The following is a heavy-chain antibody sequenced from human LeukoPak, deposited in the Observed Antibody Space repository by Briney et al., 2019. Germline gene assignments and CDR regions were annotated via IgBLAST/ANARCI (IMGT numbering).Heavy chain of an antibody. CDR3: ARARYYDSSGYPSFDY. CDR1: GYTVTGYY. Sequence: ASVKVSCKASGYTVTGYYIHWVRQAPGQGLEWMGCINSNSGGTNYAQKFQGRVTMTRDTSISTAYMELSRLRSDDTAVYYCARARYYDSSGYPSFDYWGQGTLVTVSS. V-gene: IGHV1-2*02. CDR2: INSNSGGT. J-gene: IGHJ4*02. D-gene: IGHD3-22*01.